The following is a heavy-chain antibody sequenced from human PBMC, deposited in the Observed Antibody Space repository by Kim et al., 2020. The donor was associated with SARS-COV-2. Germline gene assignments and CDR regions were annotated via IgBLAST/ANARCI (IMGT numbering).Heavy chain of an antibody. CDR3: TRHLSGSSWFDY. V-gene: IGHV4-39*01. J-gene: IGHJ4*02. Sequence: YDNPSLRGRVTLSVGPAKNQFSLKLGSVTAADTAVFYCTRHLSGSSWFDYWGQGTLVTVSS. D-gene: IGHD6-13*01.